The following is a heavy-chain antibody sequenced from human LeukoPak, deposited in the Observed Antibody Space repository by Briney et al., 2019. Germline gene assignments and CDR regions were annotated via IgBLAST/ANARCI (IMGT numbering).Heavy chain of an antibody. D-gene: IGHD6-13*01. V-gene: IGHV1-18*01. CDR2: ISAYNGNT. CDR1: GYTFTSYG. J-gene: IGHJ4*02. CDR3: ARCAAAGTVGFDY. Sequence: ASVKVSCKASGYTFTSYGISWVRQAPGQGLEWMGWISAYNGNTNYAQKFQGRVTITADKSTSTAYMELSSLRSEDTAVYYCARCAAAGTVGFDYWGQGTLVTVSS.